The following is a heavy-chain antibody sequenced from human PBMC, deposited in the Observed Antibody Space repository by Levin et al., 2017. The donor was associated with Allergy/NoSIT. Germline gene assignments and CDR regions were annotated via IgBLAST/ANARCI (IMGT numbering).Heavy chain of an antibody. D-gene: IGHD1-26*01. CDR3: AKDLGSGALDV. Sequence: SETLSLTCTVSGASIKSHFWDWVRQPPGKEMEWIGYMSYKGRNKYNPSLQSRATLSMDTSMNQFSLTLTSLTAADTAIYYCAKDLGSGALDVWGRGTMVTVSS. J-gene: IGHJ3*01. V-gene: IGHV4-59*11. CDR1: GASIKSHF. CDR2: MSYKGRN.